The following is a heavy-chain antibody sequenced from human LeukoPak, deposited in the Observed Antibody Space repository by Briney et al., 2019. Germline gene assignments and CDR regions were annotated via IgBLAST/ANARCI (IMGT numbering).Heavy chain of an antibody. J-gene: IGHJ5*02. D-gene: IGHD3-10*01. CDR3: ARHELVRGVFNWFDP. CDR2: IYYSGST. CDR1: GGSISSSSYY. V-gene: IGHV4-39*01. Sequence: PSETLSLTCTVSGGSISSSSYYWGWIRQPPRKGLEWIGSIYYSGSTYYNPSLKSRVTISVDTSKNQFSLKLSSVTAADTAVYYCARHELVRGVFNWFDPWGQGTLVTVSS.